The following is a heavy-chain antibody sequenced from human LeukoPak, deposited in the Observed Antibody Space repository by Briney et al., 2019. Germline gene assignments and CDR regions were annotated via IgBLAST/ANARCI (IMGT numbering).Heavy chain of an antibody. CDR1: GYTFTSYG. D-gene: IGHD6-19*01. CDR3: AASLYNIGWSFDN. Sequence: SVKVSCKASGYTFTSYGISWVRQAPGQGFEWMGCIIPVFGTANYIKRYQGRLTITADQSTGTAFMDLNSLTSEDTAVYYCAASLYNIGWSFDNWGQGTLLFVSS. CDR2: IIPVFGTA. J-gene: IGHJ4*02. V-gene: IGHV1-69*13.